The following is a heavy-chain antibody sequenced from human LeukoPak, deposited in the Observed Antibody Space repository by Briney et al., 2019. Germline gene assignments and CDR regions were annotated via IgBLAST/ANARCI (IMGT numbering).Heavy chain of an antibody. CDR1: GFTFSNHG. CDR3: ARAKGATTYFDY. V-gene: IGHV3-30*02. CDR2: IQYDGSST. D-gene: IGHD1-26*01. Sequence: GGSLRLSCLASGFTFSNHGMHWVRQAPGKGLEWLAYIQYDGSSTYYRESVKGRFTVSRDNSKNTVDLQMNSLRPEDTAMYYCARAKGATTYFDYWGQGTLVTVSS. J-gene: IGHJ4*02.